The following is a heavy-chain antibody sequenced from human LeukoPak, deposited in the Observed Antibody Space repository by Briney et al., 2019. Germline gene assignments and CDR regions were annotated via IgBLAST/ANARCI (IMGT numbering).Heavy chain of an antibody. CDR2: ISYDGSNK. D-gene: IGHD3-16*02. CDR1: GFTFSNYG. V-gene: IGHV3-30*18. Sequence: GGSLRLSCAPSGFTFSNYGMHWVRQAPGKGLERVAVISYDGSNKYYADSVKGRFTISRDNSKNTLYLQMNSLRAEDTAVYYCAKGHSTLRLGELSCDYWGQGTLVTVSS. CDR3: AKGHSTLRLGELSCDY. J-gene: IGHJ4*02.